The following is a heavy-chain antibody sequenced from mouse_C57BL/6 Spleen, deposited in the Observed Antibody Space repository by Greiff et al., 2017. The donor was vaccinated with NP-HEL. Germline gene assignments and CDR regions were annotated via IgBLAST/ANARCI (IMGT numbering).Heavy chain of an antibody. CDR1: GYAFSSSW. Sequence: VKLMESGPELVKPGASVKISCKASGYAFSSSWMNWVKQRPGKGLEWIGRIYPGDGDTNYNGKFKGKATLTADKSSSTAYMQLSSLTSEDSAVYFCARGDYDLGAYWGQGTLVTVSA. J-gene: IGHJ3*01. CDR2: IYPGDGDT. CDR3: ARGDYDLGAY. D-gene: IGHD2-3*01. V-gene: IGHV1-82*01.